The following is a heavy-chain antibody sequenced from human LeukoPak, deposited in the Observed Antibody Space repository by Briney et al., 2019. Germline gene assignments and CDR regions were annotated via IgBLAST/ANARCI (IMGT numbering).Heavy chain of an antibody. D-gene: IGHD5-24*01. CDR1: GGTFSSYA. J-gene: IGHJ4*02. CDR3: ARDDDGYNYGGFDY. Sequence: SVKVSCKASGGTFSSYAISWVRQAPGQGLEWMGRIIPILGIANYAQKFQGRVTITADKSTSTAYMELSSLRSEDTAVYYCARDDDGYNYGGFDYWGQGTLVTVSS. V-gene: IGHV1-69*04. CDR2: IIPILGIA.